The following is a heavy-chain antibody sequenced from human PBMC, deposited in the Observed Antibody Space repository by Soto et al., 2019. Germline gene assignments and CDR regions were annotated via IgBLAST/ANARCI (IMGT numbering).Heavy chain of an antibody. CDR3: ARAIVGATLTFDY. CDR2: IIPILGIA. J-gene: IGHJ4*02. Sequence: SVKVSCKASGGTFSSYTISWVRQAPGQGLEWMGRIIPILGIANYAQKFQGRVTITADKSTSTAYMELSSLRSEDTAVYYCARAIVGATLTFDYWGQGTLVTVSS. CDR1: GGTFSSYT. D-gene: IGHD1-26*01. V-gene: IGHV1-69*02.